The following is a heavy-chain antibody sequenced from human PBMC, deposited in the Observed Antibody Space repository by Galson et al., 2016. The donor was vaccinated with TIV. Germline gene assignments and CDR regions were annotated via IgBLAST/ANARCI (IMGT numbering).Heavy chain of an antibody. J-gene: IGHJ5*02. CDR2: IIAIFGTA. D-gene: IGHD3-10*01. Sequence: SVKVSCKASGGIFRSYAISWVRQAPGQGLEWMGGIIAIFGTADYAQKFRGRVTITADESTNTAYMELSSLGSEDTAVYYCARLPSYYGSGNHWFDPWGQGTLVTVSS. CDR1: GGIFRSYA. CDR3: ARLPSYYGSGNHWFDP. V-gene: IGHV1-69*13.